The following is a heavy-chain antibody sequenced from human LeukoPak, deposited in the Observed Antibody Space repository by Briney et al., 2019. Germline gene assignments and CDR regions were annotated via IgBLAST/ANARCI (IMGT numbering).Heavy chain of an antibody. CDR3: AKRTPGQDPPAYDP. Sequence: GGSLRLSCAASGFTFSNYAMNWVRQGPGKGLEWLSVISGDARTTYYADSVKGRITISRDNSKSMLYLQINSLRVEDTALYYCAKRTPGQDPPAYDPGGLGTQVTVSS. CDR2: ISGDARTT. V-gene: IGHV3-23*01. D-gene: IGHD3-16*01. CDR1: GFTFSNYA. J-gene: IGHJ5*02.